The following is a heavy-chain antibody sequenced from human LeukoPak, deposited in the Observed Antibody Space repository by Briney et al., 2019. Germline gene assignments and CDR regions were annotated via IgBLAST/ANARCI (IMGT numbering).Heavy chain of an antibody. D-gene: IGHD6-13*01. V-gene: IGHV3-23*01. CDR1: GFTFSSYG. CDR2: ISGNRGRT. Sequence: PGGSLCLACAASGFTFSSYGMSWVRQAPGKGLEWVSSISGNRGRTYYADSVKGRFSISRDNSNNTLYLQMNRLRGDGPAVFYCAKSTSSWGRIYYRGQGTLVTVSS. J-gene: IGHJ4*02. CDR3: AKSTSSWGRIYY.